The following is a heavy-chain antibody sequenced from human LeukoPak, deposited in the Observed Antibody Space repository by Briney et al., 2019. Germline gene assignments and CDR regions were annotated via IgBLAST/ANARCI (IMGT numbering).Heavy chain of an antibody. CDR1: GYAFTSYA. D-gene: IGHD6-19*01. J-gene: IGHJ4*02. Sequence: GASVKVSCKASGYAFTSYAMHWVRQAPGQRLEWMGWINAGNGNTKYSQKSQGRVTITRDTSASTAYMELSSLRSEDTAVYYCARTTPLKSSGWAFDYWGQGTLVTVSS. CDR2: INAGNGNT. V-gene: IGHV1-3*01. CDR3: ARTTPLKSSGWAFDY.